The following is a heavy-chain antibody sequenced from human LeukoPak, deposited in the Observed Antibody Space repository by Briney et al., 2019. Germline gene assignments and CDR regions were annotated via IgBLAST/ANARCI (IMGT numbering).Heavy chain of an antibody. Sequence: ASVKVSCKAYGYTFTSYDINWVRQATGQGLEWMGWMNANSGNTGYAQKFQGRVAMTRNTSISTAYMELSSLRSEDTAVYYCAGYCSGGSCSNGDAFDIWGQGTMVTVSS. CDR3: AGYCSGGSCSNGDAFDI. CDR2: MNANSGNT. V-gene: IGHV1-8*01. J-gene: IGHJ3*02. D-gene: IGHD2-15*01. CDR1: GYTFTSYD.